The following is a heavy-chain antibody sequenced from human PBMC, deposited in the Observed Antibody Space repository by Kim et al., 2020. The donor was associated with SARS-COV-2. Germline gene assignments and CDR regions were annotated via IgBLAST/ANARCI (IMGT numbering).Heavy chain of an antibody. J-gene: IGHJ4*02. CDR2: ISYDGGNK. V-gene: IGHV3-30*04. CDR3: ASWGAVAGTAIDY. CDR1: GFSFSSFA. D-gene: IGHD6-19*01. Sequence: GGSLRLSCAASGFSFSSFAMHWVRQAPGKGLEWVTLISYDGGNKYYADSVKGRFTISRDNSKNTLYLQMNSLTSEDTAVYYCASWGAVAGTAIDYWGQGTLVTVSS.